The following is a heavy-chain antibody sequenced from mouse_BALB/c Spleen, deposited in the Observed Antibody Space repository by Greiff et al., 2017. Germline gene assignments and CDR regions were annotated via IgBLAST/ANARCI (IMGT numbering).Heavy chain of an antibody. CDR1: GYTFTSYW. CDR2: INPSTGYT. CDR3: ARWNWVDAMDY. J-gene: IGHJ4*01. D-gene: IGHD4-1*01. Sequence: QVQLQQSGAELAKPGASVKMSCKASGYTFTSYWMHWVKQRPGQGLEWIGYINPSTGYTEYNQKFKDKATLTADKSSSTAYMQLSSLTSEDSAVYYCARWNWVDAMDYWGQGTSVTVSS. V-gene: IGHV1-7*01.